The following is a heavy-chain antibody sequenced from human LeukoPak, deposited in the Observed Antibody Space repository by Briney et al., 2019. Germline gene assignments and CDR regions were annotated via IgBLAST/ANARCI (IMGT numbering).Heavy chain of an antibody. CDR2: IYYSGST. V-gene: IGHV4-39*01. Sequence: KASETLSLTCTVSGGSISSSSYYWGWIRQPPGKGLEWIGSIYYSGSTYYNPSLKSRVTISVDTSKNQFSLKLSSVTAADTAVYYCVREATRGWFDPWGQGTLVTVSS. CDR3: VREATRGWFDP. CDR1: GGSISSSSYY. D-gene: IGHD1-26*01. J-gene: IGHJ5*02.